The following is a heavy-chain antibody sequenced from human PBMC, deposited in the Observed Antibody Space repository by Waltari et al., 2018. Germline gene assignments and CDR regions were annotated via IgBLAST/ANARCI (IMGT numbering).Heavy chain of an antibody. V-gene: IGHV3-74*01. CDR3: AVGSAVVSVPASHGVVVGP. J-gene: IGHJ5*02. CDR1: GVTFSKYW. Sequence: EVQLVESGGGLTQPGGARRRTGGGGGVTFSKYWMHGVRQAPGKGLVWVSRINSDGTTTNYADSVKGRFTDSSTSAQPPLSLPIPAPRPGAPAVSFFAVGSAVVSVPASHGVVVGPWGQGTQVTVSS. CDR2: INSDGTTT. D-gene: IGHD2-15*01.